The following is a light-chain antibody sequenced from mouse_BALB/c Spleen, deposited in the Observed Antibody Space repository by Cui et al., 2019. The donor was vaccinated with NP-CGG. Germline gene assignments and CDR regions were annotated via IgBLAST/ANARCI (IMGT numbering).Light chain of an antibody. CDR3: ALWYSNHWV. CDR2: GTN. J-gene: IGLJ1*01. Sequence: QAVVTQESALNTPPGERVTLTCRSSTGAVTTSNYANWVQEKPDHLFTGLIGGTNNRAPGVPARFSGSLIEDKTALPIPGAQTEDEAIYFCALWYSNHWVFGGGTKLTVL. V-gene: IGLV1*01. CDR1: TGAVTTSNY.